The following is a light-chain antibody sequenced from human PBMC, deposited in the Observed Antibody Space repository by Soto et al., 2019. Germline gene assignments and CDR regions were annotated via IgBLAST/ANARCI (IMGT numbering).Light chain of an antibody. Sequence: EIVMTQSPATLSVSPGERATLSCRASQSVSSNLAWYQQKPGQAPRLLIYGASTRATGIPARFSGSGSGTRFTLTIRSPQAEGFAGYYCQQDNNWPPRRTVGQGAKVEIK. CDR1: QSVSSN. CDR3: QQDNNWPPRRT. V-gene: IGKV3-15*01. CDR2: GAS. J-gene: IGKJ1*01.